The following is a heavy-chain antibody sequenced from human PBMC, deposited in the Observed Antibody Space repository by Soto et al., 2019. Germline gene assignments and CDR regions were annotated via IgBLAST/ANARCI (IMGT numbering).Heavy chain of an antibody. Sequence: EVQLVESGGGLVQPGGSLRLSCAASGFTFSSYEMNWVRQAPGKGLEWVSYSSSSGSTIYYADSVKGRFTISRDNAKNSLYLQMNSLRAEDTAVYYCARVFSLLFGDQTHFDYWGQGTLVTVSS. D-gene: IGHD3-10*01. J-gene: IGHJ4*02. V-gene: IGHV3-48*03. CDR1: GFTFSSYE. CDR3: ARVFSLLFGDQTHFDY. CDR2: SSSSGSTI.